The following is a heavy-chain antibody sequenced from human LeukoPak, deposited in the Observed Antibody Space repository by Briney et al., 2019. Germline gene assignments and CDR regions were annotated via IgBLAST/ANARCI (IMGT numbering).Heavy chain of an antibody. D-gene: IGHD6-13*01. V-gene: IGHV4-38-2*02. CDR3: ARAHSTSIAAAGLYYYYMDV. CDR1: GYSISSGYY. CDR2: IYHSGST. J-gene: IGHJ6*03. Sequence: SETLSLTCTVSGYSISSGYYWGWIRQPPGKGLEWIGSIYHSGSTYYNPSLKSRVTISVDTSKNQFSLKLSSVTAADTAVYYCARAHSTSIAAAGLYYYYMDVWGKGTTVTVSS.